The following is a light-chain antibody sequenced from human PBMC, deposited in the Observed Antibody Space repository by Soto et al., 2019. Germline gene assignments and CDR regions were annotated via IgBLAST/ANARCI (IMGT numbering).Light chain of an antibody. CDR3: QHSYNTPIT. CDR2: GAS. CDR1: QSISIY. V-gene: IGKV1-39*01. Sequence: DLQMTQSPSSLSAFVGDRVTISCRASQSISIYLNWYQQKPGKAPNLLIYGASSLQSGVPSRFSGSGSGTDFTLTISSLQPEDFATYYCQHSYNTPITFGQGTRLEIK. J-gene: IGKJ5*01.